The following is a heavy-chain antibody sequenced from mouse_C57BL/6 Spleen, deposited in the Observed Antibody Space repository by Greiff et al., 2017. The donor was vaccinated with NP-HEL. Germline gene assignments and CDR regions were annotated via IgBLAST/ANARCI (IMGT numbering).Heavy chain of an antibody. V-gene: IGHV5-16*01. CDR3: ARDGGTSYSMDY. CDR2: INSDGSST. J-gene: IGHJ4*01. D-gene: IGHD1-1*01. CDR1: GFTFSDYY. Sequence: EVMLVESEGGLVQPGSSMKLSCTASGFTFSDYYMAWVRQVPEKGLEWVAKINSDGSSTYYMDSLKSRFTISRDNAKNILYLQLSSLKSEDTATYYCARDGGTSYSMDYWGQGTSVTVSS.